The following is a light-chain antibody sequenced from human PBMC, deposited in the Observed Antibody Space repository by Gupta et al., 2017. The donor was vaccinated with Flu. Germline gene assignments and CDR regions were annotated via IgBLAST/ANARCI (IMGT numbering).Light chain of an antibody. CDR1: SDIETYNL. CDR3: CSYTGRTPVV. CDR2: EGS. Sequence: SDIETYNLVSWYQQYPAKAPKLLIYEGSERPSGVSSRFSGSKSGNTASLTISGLQAQDEATYYCCSYTGRTPVVFGGGTTVTVL. J-gene: IGLJ2*01. V-gene: IGLV2-23*01.